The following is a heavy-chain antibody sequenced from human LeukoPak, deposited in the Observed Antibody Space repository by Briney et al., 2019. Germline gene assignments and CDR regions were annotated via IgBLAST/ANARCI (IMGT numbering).Heavy chain of an antibody. D-gene: IGHD4-17*01. J-gene: IGHJ4*02. V-gene: IGHV7-4-1*02. CDR1: GYTFTSYA. Sequence: ASVKVSCKASGYTFTSYAMNWVRQAPGQGLEWMGWINTNTGNPTYAQGFTGRFVFSLDTSVSTAYLQISSLKAEDTAVYYCARDPLGMTTVTTRTFDYWGQGTLVTVSS. CDR2: INTNTGNP. CDR3: ARDPLGMTTVTTRTFDY.